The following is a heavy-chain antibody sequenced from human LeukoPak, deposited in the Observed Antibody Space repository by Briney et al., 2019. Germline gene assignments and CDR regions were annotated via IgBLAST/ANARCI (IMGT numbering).Heavy chain of an antibody. Sequence: ASVKVSCKASGYTFTGYYMHWVRQAPGQGLEWMGWISAYNGNANYAQKLQGRVTMTTDTSTSTAYMELRSLRSDDTAVYYCARTTVTTIFWFDPWGQGTLVTVSS. CDR1: GYTFTGYY. V-gene: IGHV1-18*04. J-gene: IGHJ5*02. CDR3: ARTTVTTIFWFDP. D-gene: IGHD4-17*01. CDR2: ISAYNGNA.